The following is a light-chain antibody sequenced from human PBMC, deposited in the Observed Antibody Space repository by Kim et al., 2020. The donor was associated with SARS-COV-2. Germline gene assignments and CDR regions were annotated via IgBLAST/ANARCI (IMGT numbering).Light chain of an antibody. CDR2: GAS. CDR1: QGVSTN. CDR3: QQYNNWPPLT. Sequence: PGERATRSCRASQGVSTNLAWYQQKPGQAPRLLIYGASTRATGIPARFSGSGSGTEFTLTISSLQSEDFAVYYCQQYNNWPPLTFGGGTKVDI. J-gene: IGKJ4*01. V-gene: IGKV3-15*01.